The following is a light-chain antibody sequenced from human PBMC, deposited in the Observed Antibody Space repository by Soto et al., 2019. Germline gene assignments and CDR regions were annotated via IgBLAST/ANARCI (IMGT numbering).Light chain of an antibody. CDR2: EVS. Sequence: QSALTQPASVSVSPGPAITISCTGTSSDVGGYNYVSWYQQHPGKAPKLMLYEVSNRPSGISNRFSGSKSGNTASLTISGLQAEDEADYYCSSYTSSSALWVFGTGPKLTVL. CDR1: SSDVGGYNY. CDR3: SSYTSSSALWV. J-gene: IGLJ1*01. V-gene: IGLV2-14*01.